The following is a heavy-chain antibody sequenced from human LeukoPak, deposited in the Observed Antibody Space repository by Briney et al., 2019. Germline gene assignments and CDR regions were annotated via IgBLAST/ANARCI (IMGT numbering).Heavy chain of an antibody. V-gene: IGHV4-61*02. CDR3: ARSQYYDFWSGYYTPFDY. D-gene: IGHD3-3*01. J-gene: IGHJ4*02. Sequence: PSQTLSLTCTVSGGSISSGSYYWSWIRQPAGKGLEWIGRIYTSGSTNYNPSLKSRVTISVDTSKNQFSLKLSFVTAADTAVYYCARSQYYDFWSGYYTPFDYWGQGTLVTVSS. CDR2: IYTSGST. CDR1: GGSISSGSYY.